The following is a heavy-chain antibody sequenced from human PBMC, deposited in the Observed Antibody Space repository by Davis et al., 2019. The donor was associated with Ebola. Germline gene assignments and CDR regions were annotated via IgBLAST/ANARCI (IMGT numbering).Heavy chain of an antibody. CDR1: GYTFTSYG. CDR2: IIPIFGTA. D-gene: IGHD2-2*03. Sequence: SVKVSCKASGYTFTSYGISWVRQAPGQGLEWMGGIIPIFGTANYAQKFQGRVTITADESTSTAYMELSSLRSEDTAVYYCARDGYCSSTSCYAYGMDVWGQGTTVTVSS. J-gene: IGHJ6*02. CDR3: ARDGYCSSTSCYAYGMDV. V-gene: IGHV1-69*13.